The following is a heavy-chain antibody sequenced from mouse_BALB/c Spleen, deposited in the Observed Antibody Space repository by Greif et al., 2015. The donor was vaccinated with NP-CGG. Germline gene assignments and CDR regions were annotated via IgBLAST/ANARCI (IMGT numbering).Heavy chain of an antibody. Sequence: QVQLKQSGAELVKPGASVKLSCKASGYTFISYYMYWVKQRPGQGLEWIGEINPSNGGANLNEKFKSKATLTVDKSSSTACMQLSSLTSEDSAVYFCTRGRRRDFDFWGQGTTLTVSP. CDR1: GYTFISYY. CDR3: TRGRRRDFDF. J-gene: IGHJ2*01. V-gene: IGHV1S81*02. CDR2: INPSNGGA. D-gene: IGHD1-2*01.